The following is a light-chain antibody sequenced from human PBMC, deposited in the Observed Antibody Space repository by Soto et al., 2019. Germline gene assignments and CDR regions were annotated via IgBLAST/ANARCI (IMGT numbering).Light chain of an antibody. J-gene: IGLJ3*02. V-gene: IGLV2-14*01. CDR2: EVS. CDR1: SSDVGGYNY. Sequence: QSALTQPASVSGSPGQSIIISCTGTSSDVGGYNYVSWYQQHPGKAPKLMIYEVSNRPSGVSNRFSGSKSGNTASLIISGLQAEDEADYYCCSYAGSYTWVFGGGTKLTVL. CDR3: CSYAGSYTWV.